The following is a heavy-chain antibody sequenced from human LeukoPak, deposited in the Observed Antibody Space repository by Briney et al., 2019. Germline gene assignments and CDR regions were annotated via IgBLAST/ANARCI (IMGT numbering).Heavy chain of an antibody. Sequence: SETLSLTCTVSGGSISSYYWSWIRQPPGKGLEWIGYIYYSGSTNYNPSLKSRVTISVDTSKNQFSLKLSSVTAADTAVYYCARSLVARYFDYWGQGTLVTVSS. D-gene: IGHD5-12*01. CDR2: IYYSGST. V-gene: IGHV4-59*12. J-gene: IGHJ4*02. CDR1: GGSISSYY. CDR3: ARSLVARYFDY.